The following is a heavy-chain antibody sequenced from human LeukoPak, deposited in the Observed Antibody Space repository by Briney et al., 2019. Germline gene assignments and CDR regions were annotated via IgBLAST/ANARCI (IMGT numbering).Heavy chain of an antibody. V-gene: IGHV3-30-3*01. Sequence: GGSLRLSCAASGFTFSSYAMHWVRQAPGKGLEWVAVISYDGSNKYYADSVKGRFTISRDNSKNTLYLQMNSLRAEDTAVYYCARARRYDYGSGSYPDYWGQGTLVTVSS. CDR2: ISYDGSNK. J-gene: IGHJ4*02. CDR1: GFTFSSYA. D-gene: IGHD3-10*01. CDR3: ARARRYDYGSGSYPDY.